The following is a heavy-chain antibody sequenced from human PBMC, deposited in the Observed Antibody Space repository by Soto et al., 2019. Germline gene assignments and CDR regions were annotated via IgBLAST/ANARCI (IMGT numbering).Heavy chain of an antibody. CDR1: GFSLSTSGVA. CDR3: AHRLTATAFDI. J-gene: IGHJ3*02. V-gene: IGHV2-5*02. CDR2: IYWDDDK. D-gene: IGHD2-21*02. Sequence: QITLKESGPTLVKPTQTLTLTCTFSGFSLSTSGVAVGWIRQPPGEALEWLALIYWDDDKRYSPSMKGRLTXTXXTSKNQVVLIMTNMDPEDTATYYCAHRLTATAFDIWGQGTMVTVSS.